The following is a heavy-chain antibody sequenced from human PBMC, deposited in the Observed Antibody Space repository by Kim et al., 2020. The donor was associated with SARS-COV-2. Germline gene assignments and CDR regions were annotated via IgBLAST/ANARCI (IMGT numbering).Heavy chain of an antibody. CDR3: AKDPPYYYGSGSQRAPFDY. CDR1: GFTFSSYA. Sequence: GGSLRLSCAASGFTFSSYAMSWVRQAPGKGLEWVSAISGSGGSTYYADSVKGRFTISRDNSKNTLYLQMNSLRAEDTAVYYCAKDPPYYYGSGSQRAPFDYWGQGTLVTVSS. J-gene: IGHJ4*02. V-gene: IGHV3-23*01. D-gene: IGHD3-10*01. CDR2: ISGSGGST.